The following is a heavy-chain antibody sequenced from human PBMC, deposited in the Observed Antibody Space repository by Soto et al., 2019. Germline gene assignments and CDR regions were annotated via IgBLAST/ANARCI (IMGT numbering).Heavy chain of an antibody. V-gene: IGHV3-7*01. CDR2: IKQDGSEK. CDR1: GFTFGSYW. D-gene: IGHD3-10*01. CDR3: ASAPLPQVRYYYYYYGMDV. J-gene: IGHJ6*02. Sequence: GGSLRLSCAASGFTFGSYWMSWVRQAPGKGLEWVANIKQDGSEKYYVDSVKGRFTISRDNAKNSLYLQMNSLRAEDTAVCYCASAPLPQVRYYYYYYGMDVWGQGTTVTVSS.